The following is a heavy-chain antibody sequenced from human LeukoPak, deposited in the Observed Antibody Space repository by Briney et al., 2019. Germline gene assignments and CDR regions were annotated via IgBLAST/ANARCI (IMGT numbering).Heavy chain of an antibody. V-gene: IGHV3-66*01. CDR3: AGYGGSYPYYMDV. CDR1: GFTVSSFY. J-gene: IGHJ6*03. Sequence: GGSLRLSCAASGFTVSSFYMSWVRQAPGKGLEWVSVMYTLGNTNYADSVRGRFTISRDNSKNTLYLQMNSLRAEDTAVYYCAGYGGSYPYYMDVWGKGTTVTISS. D-gene: IGHD1-26*01. CDR2: MYTLGNT.